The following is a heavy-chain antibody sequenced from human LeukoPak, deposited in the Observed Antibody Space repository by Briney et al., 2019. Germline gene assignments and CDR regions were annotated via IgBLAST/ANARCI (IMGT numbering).Heavy chain of an antibody. D-gene: IGHD5-12*01. CDR2: ISYDGSNK. CDR1: GFTFSSYA. CDR3: AREGDSGHGSPYYYYGMDV. V-gene: IGHV3-30*04. Sequence: PGGSLRLSCAASGFTFSSYAMHWVRQAPGKGLEWVAVISYDGSNKYYADSVKGRFTISRDNSKNTLYLQMNSLRDEDTAVYYCAREGDSGHGSPYYYYGMDVWGQGTTVTVSS. J-gene: IGHJ6*02.